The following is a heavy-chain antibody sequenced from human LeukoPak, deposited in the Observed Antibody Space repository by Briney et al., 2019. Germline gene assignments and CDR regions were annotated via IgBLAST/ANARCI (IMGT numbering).Heavy chain of an antibody. CDR2: IYYSGST. CDR3: ARVEGRSSSPDSHFDY. Sequence: SETLSLTCTVSGGSISSSSYYWGWIRQPPGKGLEWIGSIYYSGSTYYNPSLKSRVTISVDTSKNQFSLKLSSVTAADTAVYYCARVEGRSSSPDSHFDYWGQGTLVTVSS. CDR1: GGSISSSSYY. D-gene: IGHD6-6*01. J-gene: IGHJ4*02. V-gene: IGHV4-39*07.